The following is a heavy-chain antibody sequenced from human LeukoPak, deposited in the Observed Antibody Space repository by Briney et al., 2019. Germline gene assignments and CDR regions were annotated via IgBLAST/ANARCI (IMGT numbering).Heavy chain of an antibody. V-gene: IGHV4-59*01. CDR2: NYYSGST. J-gene: IGHJ6*02. Sequence: SETLSLTCTVSGGSISSYYWSWIRQPPGGGLEWIGYNYYSGSTNYNPSLKRRVTISPDTSKSQFSLKLRSVTAADTAVYYCARSGLDSRYYFGMDVWGQGTTVTVSS. CDR1: GGSISSYY. CDR3: ARSGLDSRYYFGMDV. D-gene: IGHD5-12*01.